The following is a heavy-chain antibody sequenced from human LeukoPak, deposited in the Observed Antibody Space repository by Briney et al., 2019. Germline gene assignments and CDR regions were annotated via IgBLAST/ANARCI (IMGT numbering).Heavy chain of an antibody. V-gene: IGHV3-74*01. CDR3: TRSLTGYDDY. Sequence: GGPLRLSCAASGFTFSGSWMHWVRHAPGKGLVWVSRINTDGCRTHDADSVKGRFTISRDNTENTVYLQMNTLRVEDTAVYYCTRSLTGYDDYWGQGTLVTVSS. D-gene: IGHD5-12*01. J-gene: IGHJ4*02. CDR1: GFTFSGSW. CDR2: INTDGCRT.